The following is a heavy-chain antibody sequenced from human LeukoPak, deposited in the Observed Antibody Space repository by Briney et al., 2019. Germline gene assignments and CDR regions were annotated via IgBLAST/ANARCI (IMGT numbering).Heavy chain of an antibody. J-gene: IGHJ3*01. CDR1: GYTPTNYD. CDR3: ARGRRGRQTVVVIPDAFDL. V-gene: IGHV1-8*03. Sequence: ASVKDSCKTSGYTPTNYDINRVRHATGQGLEWMGWINPNSGETVYAQKFQGRVTITRNTSIGTAYVELSGLRSDDTAVYYCARGRRGRQTVVVIPDAFDLWGQGTMVTVSS. D-gene: IGHD3-22*01. CDR2: INPNSGET.